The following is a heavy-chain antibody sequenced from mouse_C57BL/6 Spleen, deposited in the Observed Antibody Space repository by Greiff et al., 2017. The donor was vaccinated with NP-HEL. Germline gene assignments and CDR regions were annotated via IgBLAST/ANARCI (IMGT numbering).Heavy chain of an antibody. D-gene: IGHD1-1*01. J-gene: IGHJ1*03. CDR2: INPGSGGT. Sequence: LQESGAELVRPGTSVKVSCKASGYAFTNYLIEWVKQRPGQGLEWIGVINPGSGGTNYNEKFKGKATLTADKSSSTAYMQLSSLTSEDSAVYFCARSITTVWYFDVWGTGTTVTVSS. V-gene: IGHV1-54*01. CDR3: ARSITTVWYFDV. CDR1: GYAFTNYL.